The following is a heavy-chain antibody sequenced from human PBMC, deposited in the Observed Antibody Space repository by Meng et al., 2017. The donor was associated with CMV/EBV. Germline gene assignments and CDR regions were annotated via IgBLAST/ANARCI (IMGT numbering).Heavy chain of an antibody. V-gene: IGHV4-39*01. CDR2: IYYSGST. D-gene: IGHD2-2*01. CDR1: GGSNSSSSYY. CDR3: ARRPAYYYYSMDA. Sequence: SETLSLTCTVSGGSNSSSSYYGGWIRQPPGKGLEWIGSIYYSGSTYYNPSLKSRVTISVDTSKNQFSLKLSSVTAADTAVYYCARRPAYYYYSMDAWGQGTTVTVSS. J-gene: IGHJ6*02.